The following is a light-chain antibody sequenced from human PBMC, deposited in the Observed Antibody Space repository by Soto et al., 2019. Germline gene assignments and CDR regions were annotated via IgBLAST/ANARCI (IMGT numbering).Light chain of an antibody. CDR1: QSIGNN. CDR3: QQYNNWPLYT. J-gene: IGKJ2*01. CDR2: GAS. V-gene: IGKV3D-15*01. Sequence: EIVLTQSPGTLSLSPGEGATPSCRASQSIGNNLAWYQQKPGQAPRLLIYGASTRATGIPARFSGSGSGTEFTLTISSLQSEDFAVYYCQQYNNWPLYTFGQGTKV.